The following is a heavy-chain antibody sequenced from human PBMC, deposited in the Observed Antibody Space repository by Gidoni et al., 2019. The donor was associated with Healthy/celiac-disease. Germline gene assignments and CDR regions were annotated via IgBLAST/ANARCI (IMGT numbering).Heavy chain of an antibody. CDR2: IIPIFGTA. J-gene: IGHJ6*02. CDR3: ARDEVVPAAMIVYYYGMDV. D-gene: IGHD2-2*01. Sequence: QVQLVQSGAEVKKPGSSVKFSCKASGSTFSSYAISWVRQAPGQVLEWMGGIIPIFGTANYAQKFQGRVTITADKSTSTAYMELSSLRSEDTAVYYCARDEVVPAAMIVYYYGMDVWGQGTTVTVSS. CDR1: GSTFSSYA. V-gene: IGHV1-69*06.